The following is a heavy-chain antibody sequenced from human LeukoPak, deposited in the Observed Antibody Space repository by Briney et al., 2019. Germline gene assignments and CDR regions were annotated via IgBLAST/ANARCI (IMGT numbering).Heavy chain of an antibody. Sequence: SQTLSLTCTVSGGSISSGGYYWSWIRQPPGKGLEWVGEIHYTGGTSYNPSLKSRATISIDTSKNQLSLKLSSVTAADTAVYYCARGNILSGYCFDFWGQGALVTVSS. J-gene: IGHJ4*02. CDR2: IHYTGGT. CDR3: ARGNILSGYCFDF. CDR1: GGSISSGGYY. V-gene: IGHV4-31*03. D-gene: IGHD3-9*01.